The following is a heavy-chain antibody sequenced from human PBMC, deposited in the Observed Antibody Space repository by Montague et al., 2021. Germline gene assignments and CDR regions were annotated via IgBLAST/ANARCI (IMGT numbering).Heavy chain of an antibody. J-gene: IGHJ6*02. CDR2: IYYSGRT. D-gene: IGHD1-14*01. V-gene: IGHV4-59*01. CDR1: SGSISSFS. Sequence: SETLSLTCIVSSGSISSFSWAWIRQAPGKGLEWIGYIYYSGRTNYNPSLKSRVTISVDTSKNQFSLKLSSVTAADTAFYYCAVTNPYYYYGMDVWGQGTTVTVSS. CDR3: AVTNPYYYYGMDV.